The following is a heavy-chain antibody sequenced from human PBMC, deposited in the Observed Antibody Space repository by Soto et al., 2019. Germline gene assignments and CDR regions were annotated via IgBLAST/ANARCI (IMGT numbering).Heavy chain of an antibody. J-gene: IGHJ6*02. CDR2: INHSGST. D-gene: IGHD6-6*01. CDR3: ARHEYSSSSEAYYYYGMDV. CDR1: GGSFSGYY. Sequence: KTSETLSLTCAVYGGSFSGYYWSWIRQPPGKGLEWIGEINHSGSTNYNPSLKSRVTISVDTSKNQFSLKLSSVTAADTAVYYCARHEYSSSSEAYYYYGMDVWGQGTTVTVSS. V-gene: IGHV4-34*01.